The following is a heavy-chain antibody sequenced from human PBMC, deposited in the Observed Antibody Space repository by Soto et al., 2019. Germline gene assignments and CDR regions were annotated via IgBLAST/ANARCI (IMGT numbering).Heavy chain of an antibody. J-gene: IGHJ4*02. Sequence: ASVKVSCKASGYTFTSYAMHWVRQAPGQRLEWMGWINAGNGNTKYSQKFQGRVTITRDTSASTAYMELSSLRSEDTAVYYCARRGITMVRGVQSYFDYWGQGTLVTVSS. V-gene: IGHV1-3*01. CDR2: INAGNGNT. CDR3: ARRGITMVRGVQSYFDY. D-gene: IGHD3-10*01. CDR1: GYTFTSYA.